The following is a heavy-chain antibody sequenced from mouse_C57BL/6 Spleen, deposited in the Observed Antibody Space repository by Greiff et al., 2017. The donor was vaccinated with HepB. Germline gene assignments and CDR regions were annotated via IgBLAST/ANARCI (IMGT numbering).Heavy chain of an antibody. D-gene: IGHD4-1*01. CDR1: GFTFSSYG. V-gene: IGHV5-6*01. Sequence: DVQLVESGGDLVKPGGSLKLSCAASGFTFSSYGMSWVRQTPDKRLEWVATISSGGSYTYYPDSVKGRFTISRDNAKNTRYLQMSSLKSEDTAMYYCAELGRGYWGQGTTLTVSS. CDR3: AELGRGY. CDR2: ISSGGSYT. J-gene: IGHJ2*01.